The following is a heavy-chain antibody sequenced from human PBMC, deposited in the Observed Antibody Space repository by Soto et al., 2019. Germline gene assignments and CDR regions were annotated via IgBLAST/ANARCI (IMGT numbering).Heavy chain of an antibody. CDR1: GGTFSSYA. Sequence: ASVKVSCKASGGTFSSYAISWVRQAPGQGLEWMGGIIPIFGTANYAQKFQGRVTITADKSTSTAYMELSSLRSEDTAVYYCAREVYYYDSSGSYFDYWGKGTRVT. D-gene: IGHD3-22*01. CDR3: AREVYYYDSSGSYFDY. CDR2: IIPIFGTA. V-gene: IGHV1-69*06. J-gene: IGHJ4*02.